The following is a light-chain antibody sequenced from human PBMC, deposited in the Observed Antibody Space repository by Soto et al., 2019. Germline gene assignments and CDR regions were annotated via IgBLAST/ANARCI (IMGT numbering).Light chain of an antibody. Sequence: QSVLTQPPSASGTPGQRVTISCSGSSSNIGSHSAYWYQQLPGTAPKLLIYRSNQRPSGVPDRFSGSKSGTSASLDISGLRSEDEADYYCATWDASLSGRVFGGGTKLTVL. CDR2: RSN. V-gene: IGLV1-47*01. CDR1: SSNIGSHS. CDR3: ATWDASLSGRV. J-gene: IGLJ3*02.